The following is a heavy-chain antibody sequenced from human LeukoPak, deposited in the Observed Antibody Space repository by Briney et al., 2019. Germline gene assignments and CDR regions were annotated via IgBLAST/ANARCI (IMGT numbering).Heavy chain of an antibody. D-gene: IGHD5-18*01. CDR2: ISYDGSNK. J-gene: IGHJ2*01. CDR3: ARDTAVVRWYFDL. Sequence: PGRSLRLSCAASGFTFSSYAMHWVRQAPGKGLEWVAVISYDGSNKYYADSVKGRFTISRDSAKNSLYLQMDSLRAEDTAVYHCARDTAVVRWYFDLWGRGTLVTDSS. V-gene: IGHV3-30-3*01. CDR1: GFTFSSYA.